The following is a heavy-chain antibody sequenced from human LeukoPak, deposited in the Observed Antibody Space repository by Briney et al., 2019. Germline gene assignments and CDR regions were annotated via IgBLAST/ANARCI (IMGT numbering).Heavy chain of an antibody. CDR2: IYYSGST. J-gene: IGHJ3*02. CDR3: ARGVTLHAFDI. CDR1: GGSISSYY. Sequence: SETLSLTCTVSGGSISSYYWSWIRQPPGKGLEWIGYIYYSGSTNYDPSLKSRVTISVDTSKNQFSLKLSSVTAADTAVYYCARGVTLHAFDIWGQGTMVTVSS. V-gene: IGHV4-59*01. D-gene: IGHD4-23*01.